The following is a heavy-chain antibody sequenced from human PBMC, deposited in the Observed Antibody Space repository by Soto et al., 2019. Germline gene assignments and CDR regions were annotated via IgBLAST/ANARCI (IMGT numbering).Heavy chain of an antibody. V-gene: IGHV1-69*13. CDR3: ARDNRRLIAARRALNWCDP. D-gene: IGHD6-6*01. J-gene: IGHJ5*02. Sequence: GASVKVSCKASGGTFSSYAISWVRQAPGQGLEWMGGIIPIFGTANYAQKFQGRVTITADESTSTAYMELSSLRSEDTAVYYCARDNRRLIAARRALNWCDPWGQGTLVTVSS. CDR2: IIPIFGTA. CDR1: GGTFSSYA.